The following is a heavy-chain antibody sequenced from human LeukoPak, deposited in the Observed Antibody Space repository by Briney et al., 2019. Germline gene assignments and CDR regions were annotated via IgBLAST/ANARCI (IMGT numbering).Heavy chain of an antibody. V-gene: IGHV1-3*01. Sequence: GASVKVSRKASGYTFTSYAMHWVRQAPGQRLEWMGWINAGNGNTKYSQKFQGRVTITRDTSASTAYMELSSLRSEDTAVYYCARDGGSSTTYDYWGQGTLVTVSS. J-gene: IGHJ4*02. CDR2: INAGNGNT. CDR3: ARDGGSSTTYDY. D-gene: IGHD6-13*01. CDR1: GYTFTSYA.